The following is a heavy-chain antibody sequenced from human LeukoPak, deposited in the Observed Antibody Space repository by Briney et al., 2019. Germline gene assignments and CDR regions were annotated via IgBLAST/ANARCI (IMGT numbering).Heavy chain of an antibody. CDR2: IIPIFGTA. CDR1: GGTFSSYA. V-gene: IGHV1-69*06. J-gene: IGHJ3*02. Sequence: SVKVSCKASGGTFSSYAISWVRQAPGQGLEWMGGIIPIFGTANYAQKFQGRDTITADKSTSTAYMELSSLRSEDTAVYYCARKDSGYDLDAFDIWGQGTMVTVSS. D-gene: IGHD5-12*01. CDR3: ARKDSGYDLDAFDI.